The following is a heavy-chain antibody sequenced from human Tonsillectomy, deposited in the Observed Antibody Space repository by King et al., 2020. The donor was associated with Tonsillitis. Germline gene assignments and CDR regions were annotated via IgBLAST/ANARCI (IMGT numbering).Heavy chain of an antibody. J-gene: IGHJ4*02. V-gene: IGHV5-10-1*03. CDR3: ASSDYTSDLYN. CDR1: GYSFTSYW. D-gene: IGHD6-19*01. CDR2: IDPSDSYI. Sequence: QLVQSGAEVKKPGESLKISCKGSGYSFTSYWISWVRQMPGKGLEWMGRIDPSDSYIKYSTSFQGHVTISADKSISTAFLQWSSLRASYTAIYYCASSDYTSDLYNWGQGTLVTVS.